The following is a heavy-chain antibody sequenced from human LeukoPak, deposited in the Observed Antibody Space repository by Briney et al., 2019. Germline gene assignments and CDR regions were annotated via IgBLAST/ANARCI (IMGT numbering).Heavy chain of an antibody. D-gene: IGHD3-16*01. CDR1: GDTFTNYG. V-gene: IGHV1-18*01. CDR2: FSTYNGDT. Sequence: ASVKVSCKASGDTFTNYGINWVRQAPGQRPEWMGWFSTYNGDTKYAQKLKGRLTLTADTLKTTAYMELRTLISDDTATYYCAIGQGVITWGGADVYDVWDQGTTVIVSS. CDR3: AIGQGVITWGGADVYDV. J-gene: IGHJ3*01.